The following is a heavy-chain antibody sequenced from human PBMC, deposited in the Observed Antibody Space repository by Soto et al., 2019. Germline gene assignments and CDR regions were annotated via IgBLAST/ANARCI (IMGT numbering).Heavy chain of an antibody. CDR2: ISASGSA. D-gene: IGHD6-13*01. J-gene: IGHJ5*02. Sequence: QVQLQASGPGLLKPSETLSLTCTVSGESVTLYKWRWIRQPAGKGLEWIGRISASGSADYSHSLKSRVTISMDTSNIQFSLRLTSVTAADTAVYYCARSPDSTTFKGWFDPWGQGTLVTVSA. CDR1: GESVTLYK. V-gene: IGHV4-4*07. CDR3: ARSPDSTTFKGWFDP.